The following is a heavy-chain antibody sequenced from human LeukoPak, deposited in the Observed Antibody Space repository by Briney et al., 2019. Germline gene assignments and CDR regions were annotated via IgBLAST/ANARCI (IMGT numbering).Heavy chain of an antibody. J-gene: IGHJ4*02. Sequence: GGSLRLSCAASGFTFNEYTMHWVRQAPGKGLERVSLITHDGGAAFYADSVKGRFTISRDNAKNMLYLQVNSLRAEDTAVYYCATQQGGNRAYWGQGTLVTVS. D-gene: IGHD1-14*01. CDR1: GFTFNEYT. CDR2: ITHDGGAA. CDR3: ATQQGGNRAY. V-gene: IGHV3-43*01.